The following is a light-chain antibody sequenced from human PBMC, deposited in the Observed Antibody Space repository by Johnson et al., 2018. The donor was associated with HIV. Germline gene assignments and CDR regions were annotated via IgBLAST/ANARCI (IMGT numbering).Light chain of an antibody. V-gene: IGLV1-51*01. CDR3: GTWDSSLSARYG. Sequence: PVLTQPPSVSAAPGQKVTISCSGSSSNIGNNYVSWYQHLPGTAPKLLIYDNDKRPSGIPDRFSASQSGTSATLDITGLQTGDEADYYCGTWDSSLSARYGFGPGT. CDR2: DND. CDR1: SSNIGNNY. J-gene: IGLJ1*01.